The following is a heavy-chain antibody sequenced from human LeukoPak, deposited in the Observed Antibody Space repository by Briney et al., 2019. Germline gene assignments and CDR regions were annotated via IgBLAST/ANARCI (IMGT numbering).Heavy chain of an antibody. CDR3: ARGPDRYCSSTSCYRWKNGGDY. J-gene: IGHJ4*02. CDR2: INHSGST. V-gene: IGHV4-34*01. CDR1: GGSFSGYY. Sequence: SETLSLTCAVYGGSFSGYYWSWIRQPPGKGLEWIGEINHSGSTNYNPSLKSRVTTSVDTSKTQFSLKLSSVTAADTAVYYCARGPDRYCSSTSCYRWKNGGDYWGQGTLVTVSS. D-gene: IGHD2-2*01.